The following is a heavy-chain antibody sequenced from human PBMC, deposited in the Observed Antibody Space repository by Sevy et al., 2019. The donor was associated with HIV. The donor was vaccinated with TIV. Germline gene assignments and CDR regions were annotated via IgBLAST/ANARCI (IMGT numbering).Heavy chain of an antibody. V-gene: IGHV3-23*01. CDR2: ISGSGGST. Sequence: GGSLRLSCAASGFTFSSYAMSWVRQAPGKGLEWVSAISGSGGSTYYADSVKGRFTISRDNSKNTLYLQMNSRRAEDTAVYYCAKSYSSGYPYDYYGMDVWGQGTTVTVSS. CDR1: GFTFSSYA. J-gene: IGHJ6*02. D-gene: IGHD3-22*01. CDR3: AKSYSSGYPYDYYGMDV.